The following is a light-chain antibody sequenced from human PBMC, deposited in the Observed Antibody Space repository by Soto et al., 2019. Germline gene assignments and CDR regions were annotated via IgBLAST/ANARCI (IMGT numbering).Light chain of an antibody. Sequence: QAVVTQEPSFSVSPGGTVTLTCGLSSGPVFTSSYPNWYQQTPGQAPRTLIFNINTRSSGVPDRFSGSILGDKAALTITGAQADDDSYYYCLLYLGGGVWVFGGGTKLTVL. CDR1: SGPVFTSSY. V-gene: IGLV8-61*01. CDR3: LLYLGGGVWV. CDR2: NIN. J-gene: IGLJ3*02.